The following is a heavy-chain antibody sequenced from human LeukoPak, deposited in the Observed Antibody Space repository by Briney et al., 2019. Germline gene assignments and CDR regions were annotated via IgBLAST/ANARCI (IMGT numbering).Heavy chain of an antibody. CDR3: AKGSRGNYDY. CDR2: ITDRGSDT. Sequence: GGSLRLSCAASGFTFSNYAMTWVRQAPGKGREWVSSITDRGSDTYYADSVKGQFTISRDNSKNTLYLQMNSLRVEDTAVYYCAKGSRGNYDYWGQGTLVTVSS. D-gene: IGHD1-26*01. V-gene: IGHV3-23*01. J-gene: IGHJ4*02. CDR1: GFTFSNYA.